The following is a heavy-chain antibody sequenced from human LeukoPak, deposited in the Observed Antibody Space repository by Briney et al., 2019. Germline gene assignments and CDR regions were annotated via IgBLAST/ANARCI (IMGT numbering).Heavy chain of an antibody. J-gene: IGHJ6*02. V-gene: IGHV4-59*01. D-gene: IGHD2-15*01. CDR2: IYYGGST. Sequence: SETLSLTCTVSGGSISSYYWSWIRQPPGKGLEWIGYIYYGGSTNYNPSLKSRVTISVDTSKNQFSLKLSSVTAADTAVYYCARLYCSGGSCYSDYYGMDVWGQGTTVTVSS. CDR1: GGSISSYY. CDR3: ARLYCSGGSCYSDYYGMDV.